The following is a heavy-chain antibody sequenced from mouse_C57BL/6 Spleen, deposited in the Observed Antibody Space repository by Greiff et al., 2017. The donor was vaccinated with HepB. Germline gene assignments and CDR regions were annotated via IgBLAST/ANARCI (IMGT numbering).Heavy chain of an antibody. Sequence: VQLQQSGPELVKPGASVKISCKASGYTFTDYYMNWVKQSHGKSLEWIGDINPNNGGTNYNQKFKGKATLTVDKSSSTAYMELRSLTSEGSAVYYCARDYGSSYYVDYWGQGTTLTVSS. CDR1: GYTFTDYY. CDR2: INPNNGGT. CDR3: ARDYGSSYYVDY. V-gene: IGHV1-26*01. D-gene: IGHD1-1*01. J-gene: IGHJ2*01.